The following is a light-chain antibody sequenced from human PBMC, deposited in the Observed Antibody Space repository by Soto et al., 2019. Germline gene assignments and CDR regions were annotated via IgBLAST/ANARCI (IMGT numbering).Light chain of an antibody. CDR3: QQDGSSPPIT. V-gene: IGKV3-20*01. Sequence: IVMTQSPATLSVSPGERATLSCRASQSVSSNLAWYQQKPGQAPRLLIYGASSRATGIPDRFSGSGSGTDFTLTISRLEPEDFAVYYCQQDGSSPPITFGQGTRLEIK. J-gene: IGKJ5*01. CDR1: QSVSSN. CDR2: GAS.